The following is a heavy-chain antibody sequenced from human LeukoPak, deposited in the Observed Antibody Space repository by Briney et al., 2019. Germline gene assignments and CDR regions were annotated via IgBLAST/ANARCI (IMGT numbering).Heavy chain of an antibody. J-gene: IGHJ4*02. Sequence: GASVKVSCKASGATFTNYAFTWVRQAPGQGLEWMGRIIPMFGITNYAQKFQGSVTITADKSSSTAYMELSSLRSEDTAVYYCARLGRLLWFGEFNYYFDYWGQGTLVTVSS. CDR3: ARLGRLLWFGEFNYYFDY. CDR2: IIPMFGIT. V-gene: IGHV1-69*04. D-gene: IGHD3-10*01. CDR1: GATFTNYA.